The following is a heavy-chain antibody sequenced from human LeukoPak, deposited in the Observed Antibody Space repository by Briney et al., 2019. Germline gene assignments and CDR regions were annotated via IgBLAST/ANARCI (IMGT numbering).Heavy chain of an antibody. D-gene: IGHD6-6*01. CDR2: ISANGGTT. V-gene: IGHV3-23*01. CDR1: GFTFSSYA. CDR3: AKEQSSSGFFDY. J-gene: IGHJ4*02. Sequence: GGSLRLSCAASGFTFSSYAMSWVRQAPGKGLEWVSAISANGGTTYYADSVKGRFSISRDNSKSTLYLQVNSLRAEDTAVYYCAKEQSSSGFFDYWGQGTLVTVSS.